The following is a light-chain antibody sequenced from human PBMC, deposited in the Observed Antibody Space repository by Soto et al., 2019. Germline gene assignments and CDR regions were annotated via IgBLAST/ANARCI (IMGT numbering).Light chain of an antibody. J-gene: IGKJ1*01. CDR2: GAS. Sequence: AIQMTQSPSSFSASTGDRVTITGRASQGISNWLAWYQQKPVKAPKLLIYGASTLETGVPPRFSGSGSGTEFTLTITGLQSDDFATYFCQHYKRYPCTFGQGTTVEVK. V-gene: IGKV1-8*01. CDR1: QGISNW. CDR3: QHYKRYPCT.